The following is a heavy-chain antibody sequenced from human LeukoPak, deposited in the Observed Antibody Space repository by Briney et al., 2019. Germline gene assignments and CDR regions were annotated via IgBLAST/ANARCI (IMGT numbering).Heavy chain of an antibody. V-gene: IGHV1-46*01. CDR3: ARVRVGGYNSFDL. J-gene: IGHJ2*01. CDR2: INPSGGST. D-gene: IGHD5-24*01. CDR1: GYTFTSYY. Sequence: GASVKASCKASGYTFTSYYMHWVRQAPGQGVEWMGIINPSGGSTRYVQKFQGGVTMTRDTSTSTVYMELSSLRSEDTAVYYCARVRVGGYNSFDLWGRGTLVTVSS.